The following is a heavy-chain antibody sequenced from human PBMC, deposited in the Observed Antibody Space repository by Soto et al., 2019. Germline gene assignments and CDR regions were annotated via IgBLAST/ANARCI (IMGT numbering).Heavy chain of an antibody. Sequence: QVQLVESGGGVVQPGRSLRLSCAASGFTFSSYGMHWVRQAPGKGLEWVAVISYDGSNKYYADSVKGRFTISRDNSKNTLYLQMNSLRAEDTAVYYCAKDRGQWLSEGLDYWGQGTLVTVSS. V-gene: IGHV3-30*18. J-gene: IGHJ4*02. D-gene: IGHD6-19*01. CDR2: ISYDGSNK. CDR1: GFTFSSYG. CDR3: AKDRGQWLSEGLDY.